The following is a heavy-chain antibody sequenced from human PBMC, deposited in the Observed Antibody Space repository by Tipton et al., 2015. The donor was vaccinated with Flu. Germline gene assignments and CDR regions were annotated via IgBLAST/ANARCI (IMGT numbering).Heavy chain of an antibody. D-gene: IGHD2-15*01. CDR1: GDSIGSDYY. CDR3: ARGHTLHSTQPPFAFDV. J-gene: IGHJ3*01. Sequence: TLSLTCSVSGDSIGSDYYWGWIRQPPERGLEWIGNIHKTGIIYFNPSLTGRVSISVDTSNNRFSLSLTSVTAPDTAVYFCARGHTLHSTQPPFAFDVWSQGALVTVSS. CDR2: IHKTGII. V-gene: IGHV4-38-2*02.